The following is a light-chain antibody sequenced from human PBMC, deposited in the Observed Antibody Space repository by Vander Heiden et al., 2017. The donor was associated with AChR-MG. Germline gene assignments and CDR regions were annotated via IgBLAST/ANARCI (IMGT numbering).Light chain of an antibody. CDR3: QQYGNSPPYT. V-gene: IGKV3-20*01. CDR1: QSFGSRY. Sequence: ELVLTQSPGTLSLSPGERAILSCRASQSFGSRYLAWYQQKPGQAPRLLIYGASSRATGIPDRFSGSGSGTDFTLTISRLEPEDSAVYYCQQYGNSPPYTFGQGTKLEIK. CDR2: GAS. J-gene: IGKJ2*01.